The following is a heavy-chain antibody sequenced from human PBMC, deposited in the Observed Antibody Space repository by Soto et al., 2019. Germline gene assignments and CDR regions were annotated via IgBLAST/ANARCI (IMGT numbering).Heavy chain of an antibody. CDR3: AKHAVSGRGVDY. J-gene: IGHJ4*02. D-gene: IGHD3-10*01. Sequence: SETLSLTCTAAGGSISSYYWSWIQQPPGKGLEWIGYIYYSGNTNYNPSLKSRLTISVDMSKNQFSLKLTSVTAADTAVYYCAKHAVSGRGVDYWGQGIMVTVSS. CDR2: IYYSGNT. V-gene: IGHV4-59*08. CDR1: GGSISSYY.